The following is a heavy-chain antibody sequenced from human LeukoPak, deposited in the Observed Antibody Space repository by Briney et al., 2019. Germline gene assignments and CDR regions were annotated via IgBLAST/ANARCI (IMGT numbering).Heavy chain of an antibody. J-gene: IGHJ3*02. D-gene: IGHD3-16*02. CDR3: ARESYDYVWGSYRPDAFDI. CDR2: IYHSGNT. Sequence: SETLSLTCTVSSYSISSGYYWGWIRQPPGKGLEWIGSIYHSGNTYYNPSLKSRLTISLDTSKNQFSLKLRSVTAADTAVYYCARESYDYVWGSYRPDAFDIWGQGTMVTVSS. CDR1: SYSISSGYY. V-gene: IGHV4-38-2*02.